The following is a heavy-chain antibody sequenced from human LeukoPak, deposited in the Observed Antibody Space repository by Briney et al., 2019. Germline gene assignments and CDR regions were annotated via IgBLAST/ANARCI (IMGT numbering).Heavy chain of an antibody. V-gene: IGHV4-4*07. CDR3: ARDRVAYYDFWSGFDY. D-gene: IGHD3-3*01. J-gene: IGHJ4*02. CDR2: IYTSGST. Sequence: PSETLSLTCTVSGGSISSYYWSWMRQPGGKGLEGIGGIYTSGSTNYNPSLKSRVTMSVDTSKNQFSLKLSSVTAADTAVYYCARDRVAYYDFWSGFDYWGQGTLVTVSS. CDR1: GGSISSYY.